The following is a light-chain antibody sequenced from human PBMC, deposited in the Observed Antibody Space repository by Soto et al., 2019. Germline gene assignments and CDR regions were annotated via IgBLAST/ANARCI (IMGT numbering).Light chain of an antibody. CDR3: QQYNASPWT. Sequence: DIQMTQSPSTLSASVGDRVTITCRASQSISSWLAWYQQKPGKAPKLLMYDASSLDSGVPSRFSGSGSGTAFTLTISSLQPDDFATYYCQQYNASPWTFGQGTKVEIK. CDR2: DAS. J-gene: IGKJ1*01. V-gene: IGKV1-5*01. CDR1: QSISSW.